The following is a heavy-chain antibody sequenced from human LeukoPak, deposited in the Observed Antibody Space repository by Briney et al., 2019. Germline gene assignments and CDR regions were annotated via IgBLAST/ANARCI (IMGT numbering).Heavy chain of an antibody. CDR1: GFTFSSYA. CDR2: ISYDGSNK. Sequence: GGSLRLSCAASGFTFSSYAMHWVRQAPGKGLEWVAVISYDGSNKYYADSVKGRFTISRDNSKNTLYLQMNSLRTEDTAVYYCARVLGTTVPRMVVWGKGTTVTVSS. J-gene: IGHJ6*03. D-gene: IGHD4-17*01. V-gene: IGHV3-30-3*01. CDR3: ARVLGTTVPRMVV.